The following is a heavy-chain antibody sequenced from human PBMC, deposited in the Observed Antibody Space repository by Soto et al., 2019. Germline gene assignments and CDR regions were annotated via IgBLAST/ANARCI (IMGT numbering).Heavy chain of an antibody. CDR1: GFNFSSYA. Sequence: PGRSLKLSCAASGFNFSSYAMSWVRQAPGKGLEWVSGISASGGSTYYADSVKGRFTISRDNSKNTLYLQMNSLRAEDTTIYYCAKDYYDFWTGYYPLDYWGQGTQVTVSS. CDR2: ISASGGST. D-gene: IGHD3-3*01. J-gene: IGHJ4*02. V-gene: IGHV3-23*01. CDR3: AKDYYDFWTGYYPLDY.